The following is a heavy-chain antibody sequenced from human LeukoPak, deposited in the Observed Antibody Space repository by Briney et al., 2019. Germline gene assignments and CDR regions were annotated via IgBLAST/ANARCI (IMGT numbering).Heavy chain of an antibody. CDR2: ISGNGGST. J-gene: IGHJ3*02. D-gene: IGHD1-26*01. CDR1: GFTFSSYV. CDR3: ARGAIVGATLSAFDI. Sequence: PGGSLRLSCAASGFTFSSYVMQWVRQAPGKGVEYVSAISGNGGSTYYANYVKGRFTIYRDNSKNTLYLQMGSLRAEDMAVYYCARGAIVGATLSAFDIWGQGTMVTVSS. V-gene: IGHV3-64*01.